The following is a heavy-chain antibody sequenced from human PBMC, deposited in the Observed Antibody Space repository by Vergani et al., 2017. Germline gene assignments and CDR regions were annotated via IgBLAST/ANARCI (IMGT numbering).Heavy chain of an antibody. D-gene: IGHD2-15*01. V-gene: IGHV1-69*02. CDR1: GGTFSSYT. CDR2: IIPILGIA. Sequence: QVQLVQSGAEVKKPGSSVKVSCKASGGTFSSYTISWVRQAPGQGLEWMGRIIPILGIANYAQKFKGRVTITADKSTSTAYMELSSLRSEDTVVYYCAGSIFFAGTPTQIDYWGQGTLVTVSS. J-gene: IGHJ4*02. CDR3: AGSIFFAGTPTQIDY.